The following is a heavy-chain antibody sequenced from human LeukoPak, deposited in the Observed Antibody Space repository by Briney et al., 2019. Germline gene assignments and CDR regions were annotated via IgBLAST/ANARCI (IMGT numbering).Heavy chain of an antibody. V-gene: IGHV3-15*01. J-gene: IGHJ4*02. CDR1: GFTLSNAW. CDR2: IKSKTDGGTT. CDR3: TTDMIMSGRTWGGFDY. D-gene: IGHD1-26*01. Sequence: GGSLRLSCAASGFTLSNAWMSWVRQAPGKGLEWVGRIKSKTDGGTTDYAAPVKGGFTISRDDSKNTLYLQMNSLKTEDTAVYYCTTDMIMSGRTWGGFDYWGQGTLVTVSS.